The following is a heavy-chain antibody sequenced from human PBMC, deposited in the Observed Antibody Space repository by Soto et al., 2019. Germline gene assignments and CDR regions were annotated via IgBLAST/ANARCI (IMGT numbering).Heavy chain of an antibody. V-gene: IGHV4-59*08. Sequence: QVQLQESGPGLVKPSETLSLTCTVSGGSISSYYWSWIRQPPGKGLEWIGYIYYSGSTNYNPSLKSRVTISVDTSKTQFSLKLSSVTAADTAVYYCARRGTTMVRGVRGMDVWGQGTTVTVSS. D-gene: IGHD3-10*01. CDR3: ARRGTTMVRGVRGMDV. CDR1: GGSISSYY. CDR2: IYYSGST. J-gene: IGHJ6*02.